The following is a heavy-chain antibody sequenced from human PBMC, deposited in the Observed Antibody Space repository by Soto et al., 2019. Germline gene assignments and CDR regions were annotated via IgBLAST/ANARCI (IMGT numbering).Heavy chain of an antibody. Sequence: QVQLVHSGAEGKKPGSSVKVSCKASGGNPSNSAFSWLRQAPGQGLEWMGGISPVFGIVNYAPKFQGRVTITADEATNTAHMELRRLRSEDTAMYYCATGRRVVAGSSAYYGMDVWGQGPTVTVS. V-gene: IGHV1-69*01. J-gene: IGHJ6*02. CDR2: ISPVFGIV. CDR3: ATGRRVVAGSSAYYGMDV. D-gene: IGHD6-19*01. CDR1: GGNPSNSA.